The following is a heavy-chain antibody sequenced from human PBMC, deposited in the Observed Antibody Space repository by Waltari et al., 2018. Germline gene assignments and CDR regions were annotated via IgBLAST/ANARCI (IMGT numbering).Heavy chain of an antibody. D-gene: IGHD1-26*01. Sequence: QVQLQESGPGLVKPSETLSLTCSVSGYSISNGYYWAWLRQPPGKGLAWIGSIYHSGRTFYNLSLKSRVTISVDTSKNQFSLKLSSVTAADRAVYFCARLGGTYFPFDYWGQGALVTVSS. CDR2: IYHSGRT. CDR1: GYSISNGYY. V-gene: IGHV4-38-2*02. J-gene: IGHJ4*02. CDR3: ARLGGTYFPFDY.